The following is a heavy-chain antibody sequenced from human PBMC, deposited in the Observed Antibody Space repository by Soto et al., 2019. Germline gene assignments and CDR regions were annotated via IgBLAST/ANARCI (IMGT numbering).Heavy chain of an antibody. CDR2: ISSSSSTI. D-gene: IGHD5-18*01. J-gene: IGHJ4*02. Sequence: EVQLVESGGGLVQPGGSLRLSCAASGFTFSSYSMNWVRQAPGKGLEWVSYISSSSSTIYYADSVKGRFTISRDNAKNSLYPQMNSLRDEDTAVYYCARDGERDTAMVISGWGQGTLVTVSS. CDR3: ARDGERDTAMVISG. CDR1: GFTFSSYS. V-gene: IGHV3-48*02.